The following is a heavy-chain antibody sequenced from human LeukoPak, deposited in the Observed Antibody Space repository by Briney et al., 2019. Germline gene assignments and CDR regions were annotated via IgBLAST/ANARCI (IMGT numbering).Heavy chain of an antibody. CDR3: ARGLSSYDFWSGYYTALYYYYYYYMDV. J-gene: IGHJ6*03. Sequence: GASVKVSCKASGYTFTSYDINWVRQATGQGLEWMGWMNPNSGNTGYAQKFQGRVTMTRNTSISPAYMELSSLRSEDTAVYYCARGLSSYDFWSGYYTALYYYYYYYMDVWGKGTTVTVSS. CDR1: GYTFTSYD. V-gene: IGHV1-8*01. CDR2: MNPNSGNT. D-gene: IGHD3-3*01.